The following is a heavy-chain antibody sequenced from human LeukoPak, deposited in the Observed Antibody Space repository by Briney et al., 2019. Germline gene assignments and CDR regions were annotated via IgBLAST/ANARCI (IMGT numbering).Heavy chain of an antibody. D-gene: IGHD2-2*01. CDR2: IGGSGAGT. V-gene: IGHV3-23*01. J-gene: IGHJ4*02. Sequence: GGSLRLSCATSGFTFSIFAMSWVRQAPGKGLEWVSGIGGSGAGTYYADSVKGRFTISRDNIGNTLFLQMNSLRADDTAVYFCVPRGGCSSPDCPGRWGLGTLVTVSS. CDR1: GFTFSIFA. CDR3: VPRGGCSSPDCPGR.